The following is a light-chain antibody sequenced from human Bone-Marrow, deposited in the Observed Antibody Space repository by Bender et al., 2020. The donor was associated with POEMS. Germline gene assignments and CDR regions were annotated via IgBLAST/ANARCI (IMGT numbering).Light chain of an antibody. CDR3: QIWDSSSDHVV. V-gene: IGLV3-21*02. Sequence: SYVLTQAPSVSVGPGQTASITCEGTHIGGKSVHWYQQKPGQAPVVVVYDDADRPSGIPERFSGFNSDNTATLTISRVEAGDEADYYCQIWDSSSDHVVFGGGTKLTVL. CDR2: DDA. CDR1: HIGGKS. J-gene: IGLJ3*02.